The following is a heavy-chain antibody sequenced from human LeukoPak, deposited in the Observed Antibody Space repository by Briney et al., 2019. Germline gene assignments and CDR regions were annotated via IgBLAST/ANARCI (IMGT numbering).Heavy chain of an antibody. CDR1: GFTFSSIA. D-gene: IGHD2-21*01. CDR3: AKGGDELVD. Sequence: GGSLRLSCAASGFTFSSIAMTWVRQAPGKGLEWVSSIRSNGDTTYNADSVKGRFTISRDNSKNTLYLQMNSLRAEDTAVYYCAKGGDELVDWGQGTLVTVSS. V-gene: IGHV3-23*01. J-gene: IGHJ4*02. CDR2: IRSNGDTT.